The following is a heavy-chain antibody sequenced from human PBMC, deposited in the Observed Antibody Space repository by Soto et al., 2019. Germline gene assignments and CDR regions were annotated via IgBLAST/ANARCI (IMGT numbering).Heavy chain of an antibody. J-gene: IGHJ4*02. V-gene: IGHV1-69*06. CDR1: GGTFSSYA. CDR2: IIPIFGTA. D-gene: IGHD3-22*01. Sequence: SVKVSCKASGGTFSSYAISWVRQAPGQGLEWMGGIIPIFGTANYAQKFQGRVTITADKSTSTAYMELSSLRSEDTAVYYCASGQYYYDSSGSDYWGQGTLVTVSS. CDR3: ASGQYYYDSSGSDY.